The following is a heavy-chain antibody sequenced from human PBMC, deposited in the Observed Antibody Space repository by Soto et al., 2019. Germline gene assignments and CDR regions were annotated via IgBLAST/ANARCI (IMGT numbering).Heavy chain of an antibody. V-gene: IGHV5-51*01. CDR1: GYSFTSYW. CDR2: IYPGDSDT. D-gene: IGHD2-2*01. J-gene: IGHJ3*02. Sequence: GESLKISCKGSGYSFTSYWIGWVRQMPGKGLEWMGIIYPGDSDTRYSPSFQGQVTISADKSISTAYLQWSSLKASDTAMYYCAALVVVPAAPGDAFAIWGQGTMVTVSS. CDR3: AALVVVPAAPGDAFAI.